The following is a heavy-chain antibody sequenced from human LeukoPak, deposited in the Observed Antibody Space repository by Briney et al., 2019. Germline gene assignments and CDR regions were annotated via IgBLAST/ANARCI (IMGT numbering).Heavy chain of an antibody. J-gene: IGHJ3*02. CDR3: ARDWDCSSTSCYRSVLYAFDI. Sequence: PGGSLRLSCAASGFTFSTYSMHWVRQAPGKGLEWVAVISYDGSNKYYADSVKGRFTISRDNSKNTLYLQMNSLRAEDTAVYYCARDWDCSSTSCYRSVLYAFDIWGQGTMVTVSS. CDR2: ISYDGSNK. CDR1: GFTFSTYS. V-gene: IGHV3-30*03. D-gene: IGHD2-2*01.